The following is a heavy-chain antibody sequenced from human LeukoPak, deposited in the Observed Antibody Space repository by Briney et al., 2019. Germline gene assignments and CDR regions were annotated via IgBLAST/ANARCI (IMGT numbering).Heavy chain of an antibody. J-gene: IGHJ4*02. CDR2: ISWNSGSI. D-gene: IGHD3-16*01. V-gene: IGHV3-9*03. Sequence: GGSLRLSCAASGFTFDDYAMHWVRQAPRKGLEWVSGISWNSGSISYADSVKGRFTITRDNAKNSVYLQMNSLRDEDMALYYCAKDAGGGTGLFDFWGQGALVTVSS. CDR3: AKDAGGGTGLFDF. CDR1: GFTFDDYA.